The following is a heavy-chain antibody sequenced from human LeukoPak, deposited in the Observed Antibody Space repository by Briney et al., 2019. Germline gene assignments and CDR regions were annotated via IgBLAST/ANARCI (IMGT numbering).Heavy chain of an antibody. D-gene: IGHD6-19*01. CDR2: ITSSSSYI. CDR3: ARGSTYSSGWYTGFDY. V-gene: IGHV3-21*01. Sequence: GGSLRLSCAASGFTFSSYEMNWVRQAPGKGLEWVSSITSSSSYIYYADSVKGRFTISRDNAKKSVYLQMNSLRAEDTAVYYCARGSTYSSGWYTGFDYWGQGTLVTVSS. J-gene: IGHJ4*02. CDR1: GFTFSSYE.